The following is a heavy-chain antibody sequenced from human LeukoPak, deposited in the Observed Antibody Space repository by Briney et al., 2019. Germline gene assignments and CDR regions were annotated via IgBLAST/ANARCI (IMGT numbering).Heavy chain of an antibody. CDR3: ARGLQENLAWLQAFSAFDI. J-gene: IGHJ3*02. D-gene: IGHD6-19*01. V-gene: IGHV1-2*02. Sequence: PVASVKVSCKASGYTFTGHYIHWVRQAPGQGLEWMGWINPNSGGTKYAQKLQGRVTMTTDTSTSTAYMELRSLRSDDTAVYYCARGLQENLAWLQAFSAFDIWGQGTMVTVSS. CDR1: GYTFTGHY. CDR2: INPNSGGT.